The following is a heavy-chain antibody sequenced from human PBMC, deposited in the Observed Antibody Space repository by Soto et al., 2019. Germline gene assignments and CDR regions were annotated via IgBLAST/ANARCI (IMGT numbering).Heavy chain of an antibody. CDR3: AIDSCSSWAH. CDR2: INPSGGST. V-gene: IGHV1-46*01. CDR1: GYTFTSYY. Sequence: PSVKVSCKASGYTFTSYYMHWVRQAPGQGLEWMGIINPSGGSTSYAQKFQGRVTMTRDTSTSTVYMELSSLRSEDTAGYYCAIDSCSSWAHWGQGSRVTVSS. J-gene: IGHJ4*02. D-gene: IGHD6-13*01.